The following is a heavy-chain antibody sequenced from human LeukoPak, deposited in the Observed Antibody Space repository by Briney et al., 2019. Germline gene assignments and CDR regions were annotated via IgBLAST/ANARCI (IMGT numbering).Heavy chain of an antibody. D-gene: IGHD2-2*03. CDR3: ARDIGYCSSTSCYSFLHEYWFDP. V-gene: IGHV4-4*07. CDR1: GGSISSYY. CDR2: IYTSGST. Sequence: SETLSLTCTVSGGSISSYYWSWIRQPAGKGLEWIGRIYTSGSTNYNPSLKSRVTMSVATSKNQFSLKLSSVTAADTAVYYCARDIGYCSSTSCYSFLHEYWFDPWGQGTLVTVSS. J-gene: IGHJ5*02.